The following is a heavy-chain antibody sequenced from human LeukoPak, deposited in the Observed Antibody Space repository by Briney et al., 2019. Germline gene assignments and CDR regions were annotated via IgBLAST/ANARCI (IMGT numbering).Heavy chain of an antibody. CDR1: GFTVISNY. CDR3: ARAPMVRGVIEALDY. D-gene: IGHD3-10*01. J-gene: IGHJ4*02. Sequence: PGGSLRLSCAASGFTVISNYMSWVRQAPGKGLEWVSVIYSGGSTYYADSVKGRFTISRDNSKNTLYLQMNSLRAEDTAVYYCARAPMVRGVIEALDYWGQGTLVTVSS. V-gene: IGHV3-53*01. CDR2: IYSGGST.